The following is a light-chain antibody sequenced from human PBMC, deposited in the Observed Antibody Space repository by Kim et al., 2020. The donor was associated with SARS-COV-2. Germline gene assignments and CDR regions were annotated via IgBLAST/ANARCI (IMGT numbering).Light chain of an antibody. V-gene: IGLV2-8*01. J-gene: IGLJ2*01. Sequence: QSALTQPPSASGSPGQSVTISCTGTNGDVGGYRYVAWYQQHPGKAPKLLIYEVDKRPSGVPDRFSGSKLGNTAFLTVSSLQDEDDADYYCSSYAATKRILFGGGTQLTVL. CDR1: NGDVGGYRY. CDR3: SSYAATKRIL. CDR2: EVD.